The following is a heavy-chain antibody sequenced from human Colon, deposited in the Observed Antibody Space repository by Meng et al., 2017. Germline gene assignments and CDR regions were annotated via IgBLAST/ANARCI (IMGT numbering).Heavy chain of an antibody. D-gene: IGHD5-24*01. CDR1: GYSFTSHG. CDR2: ISGYNGNT. V-gene: IGHV1-18*01. CDR3: ARDRRGTTDYFDY. Sequence: SVKVSCKASGYSFTSHGISLVRQAPGQGLEWMGWISGYNGNTNYAQRLQGRVTMTTDTSTTTAYMELRSLRSDDTAVYYCARDRRGTTDYFDYWGQGTLVTVSS. J-gene: IGHJ4*02.